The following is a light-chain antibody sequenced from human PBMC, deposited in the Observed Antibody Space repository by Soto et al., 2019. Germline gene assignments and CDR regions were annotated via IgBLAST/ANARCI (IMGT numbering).Light chain of an antibody. CDR1: QGISSW. V-gene: IGKV1-5*03. CDR3: QQHTT. Sequence: DIQMTQSPSALSASVGDRVTITCRGSQGISSWLAWYQQKPGKAHRLLIYKASSLASGVPSRFSGSGSGTEFTLTISSLQPEDVATYHCQQHTTFGQGTKVEI. J-gene: IGKJ1*01. CDR2: KAS.